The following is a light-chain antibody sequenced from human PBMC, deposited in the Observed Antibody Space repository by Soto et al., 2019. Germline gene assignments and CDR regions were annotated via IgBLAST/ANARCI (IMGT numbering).Light chain of an antibody. Sequence: ENVLKQSPAALSLPPGERATLSCRASQSVSSFLAWYQQKPGQAPRLLIYDASIRATGIPARFSGSGSGTDFTLTISSLEPEDFAVYDCQQGSNWPSGLTFGGGTKVDI. CDR2: DAS. J-gene: IGKJ4*01. CDR1: QSVSSF. V-gene: IGKV3-11*01. CDR3: QQGSNWPSGLT.